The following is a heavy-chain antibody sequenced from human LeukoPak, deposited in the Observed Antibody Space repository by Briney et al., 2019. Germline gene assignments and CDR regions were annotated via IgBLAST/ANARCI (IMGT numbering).Heavy chain of an antibody. Sequence: GGSLRLSCAASGFTFSSYAMSWVRRAPGKGLEWVSAISSNGGGTFYADSVKGQFTISRDNSQNTLYLQMNSLRAEDTAIYYCAKHYGSGIFYNYLDYWGQGPLVTVSS. V-gene: IGHV3-23*01. D-gene: IGHD3-10*01. CDR1: GFTFSSYA. J-gene: IGHJ4*02. CDR2: ISSNGGGT. CDR3: AKHYGSGIFYNYLDY.